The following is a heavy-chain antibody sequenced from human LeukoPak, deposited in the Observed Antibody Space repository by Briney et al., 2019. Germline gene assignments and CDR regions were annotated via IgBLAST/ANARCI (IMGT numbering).Heavy chain of an antibody. Sequence: PSETLSLTCTVSGGSISSYYWSWIRQPPGKGLEWIGYIYYSGSTNYNPSLKSRVTISVDTSKNQFSLKLSSVTAADTAVYYCARGVAGTGPDYWSQGTLVTVSS. CDR2: IYYSGST. D-gene: IGHD6-19*01. J-gene: IGHJ4*02. CDR3: ARGVAGTGPDY. CDR1: GGSISSYY. V-gene: IGHV4-59*01.